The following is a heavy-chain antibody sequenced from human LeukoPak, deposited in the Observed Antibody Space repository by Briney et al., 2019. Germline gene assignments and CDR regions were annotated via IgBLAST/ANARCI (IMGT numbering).Heavy chain of an antibody. CDR2: INHSGST. V-gene: IGHV4-34*01. J-gene: IGHJ4*02. CDR1: GGSFSGYY. D-gene: IGHD3-9*01. CDR3: ARGVKSRYFDWLLPHSHYFDY. Sequence: SETLSLTCAVYGGSFSGYYWSWIRQPPGKGLEWIGEINHSGSTNYNPSLKSRVTISVDTSKNQFSLKLSSVTAADTAVYYCARGVKSRYFDWLLPHSHYFDYWGQGTLVTVSS.